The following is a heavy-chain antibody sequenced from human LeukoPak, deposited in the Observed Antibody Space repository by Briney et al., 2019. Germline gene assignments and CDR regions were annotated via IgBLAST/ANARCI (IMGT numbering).Heavy chain of an antibody. CDR2: IKQDGSEK. CDR3: ARDDYGDYYFDY. J-gene: IGHJ4*02. D-gene: IGHD4-17*01. V-gene: IGHV3-7*01. CDR1: GFTFSSYA. Sequence: GGSLRLSCAASGFTFSSYAMSWVRQAPGKGLEWVANIKQDGSEKYYVDSVKGRFTISRDNAKNSLYLQMNSLRAEDTAVYYCARDDYGDYYFDYWGQGTLVTVSS.